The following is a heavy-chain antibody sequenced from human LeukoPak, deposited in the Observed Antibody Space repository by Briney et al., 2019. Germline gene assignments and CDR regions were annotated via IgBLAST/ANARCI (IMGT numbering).Heavy chain of an antibody. CDR3: ARDPPHCSGGSCYSVVVDY. D-gene: IGHD2-15*01. CDR2: IIPILGIA. J-gene: IGHJ4*02. V-gene: IGHV1-69*04. CDR1: GGTFSSYA. Sequence: ASVKVSCKASGGTFSSYAISWVRQAPGQGLEWMGRIIPILGIANYAQKFQGRVTITADKSTSTAYMELSSLRSEDTAVYYCARDPPHCSGGSCYSVVVDYWGQGTLVTVSS.